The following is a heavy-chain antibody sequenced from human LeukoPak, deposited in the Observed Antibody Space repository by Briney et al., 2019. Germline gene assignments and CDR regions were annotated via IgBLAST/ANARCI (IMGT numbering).Heavy chain of an antibody. CDR1: GYTFTSYA. V-gene: IGHV1-3*01. CDR2: INAGNGNT. J-gene: IGHJ6*02. CDR3: ARDDWNLYYYYGMDV. D-gene: IGHD1-1*01. Sequence: ASVTVSCKASGYTFTSYAMHWVRQAPGQRLEWMGWINAGNGNTKYSQKFQGRVTITRDTSASTAYMELSSLRSEDTAVYYCARDDWNLYYYYGMDVWGQGTTVTVSS.